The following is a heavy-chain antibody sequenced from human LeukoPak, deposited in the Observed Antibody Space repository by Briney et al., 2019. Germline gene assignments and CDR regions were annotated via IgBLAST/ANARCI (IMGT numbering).Heavy chain of an antibody. CDR2: ISCDGSNK. V-gene: IGHV3-30*18. J-gene: IGHJ6*02. D-gene: IGHD2-2*01. CDR3: AKEKGIYCSSIDCSPGMDV. Sequence: GRSLRLSCAASGFTFSNYGMHWVRQAPGKGLEWVAVISCDGSNKYYADSVKGRFTFSRDNSKNTLYLQMSSLRAEDTAVYYCAKEKGIYCSSIDCSPGMDVWGQGTTVTVSS. CDR1: GFTFSNYG.